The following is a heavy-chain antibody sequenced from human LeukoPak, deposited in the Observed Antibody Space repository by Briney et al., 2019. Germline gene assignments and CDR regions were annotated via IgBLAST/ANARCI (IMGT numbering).Heavy chain of an antibody. Sequence: ASVKVSCKASGYTFTSNYIHWVRQAPGQGLEWMGMIYPRDGSTSYAQKFQGRVTVTRDTSTSTVHMELSGLRSEDTAVYYCERDQEGFDYWDQGTLVTVSS. V-gene: IGHV1-46*01. CDR3: ERDQEGFDY. CDR2: IYPRDGST. CDR1: GYTFTSNY. J-gene: IGHJ4*02.